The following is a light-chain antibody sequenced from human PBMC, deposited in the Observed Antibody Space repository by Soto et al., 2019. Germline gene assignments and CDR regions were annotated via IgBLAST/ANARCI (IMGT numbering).Light chain of an antibody. CDR3: QQYGDSPIT. CDR1: QSIRDNY. J-gene: IGKJ5*01. V-gene: IGKV3-20*01. Sequence: EIVLTQSPGTLSLSPRERATLYCRTSQSIRDNYLAWYQQRPGQSPRLLISGASNRATGIPDRFSGSGSATDFTLTISRLEPEDFALYYCQQYGDSPITFGQGTRLEI. CDR2: GAS.